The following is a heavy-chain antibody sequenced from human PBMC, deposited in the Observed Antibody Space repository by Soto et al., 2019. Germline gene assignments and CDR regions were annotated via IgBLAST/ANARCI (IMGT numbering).Heavy chain of an antibody. CDR3: ERGKGWEQPANHYYFDS. J-gene: IGHJ4*02. CDR2: IIPILGTI. V-gene: IGHV1-69*06. Sequence: QVQLVQSGAEVKTPGSSVRVSCKTAGRTFLISAIAWVRQAPGQGLEWMGGIIPILGTIHIAQNFQGRVNLTADRSTGTAHTALSSLRYENTDTYFCERGKGWEQPANHYYFDSWGQGSQVIVSS. D-gene: IGHD1-26*01. CDR1: GRTFLISA.